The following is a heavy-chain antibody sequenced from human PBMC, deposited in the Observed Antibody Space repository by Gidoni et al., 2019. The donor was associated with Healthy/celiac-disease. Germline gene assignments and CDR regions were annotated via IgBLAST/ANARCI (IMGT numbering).Heavy chain of an antibody. CDR1: GFTFRSYW. J-gene: IGHJ1*01. D-gene: IGHD4-17*01. V-gene: IGHV3-74*01. Sequence: EVQLVESGGGLVQPGGSLRLSCAASGFTFRSYWVHWVRHAPGKGLVGVSRINSDGSSTSYADSVKGRFTISRDNAKNTLYLQMNSLRAEDTAVYYCARPPPYYGGNEYFQHWGQGTLVTVSS. CDR2: INSDGSST. CDR3: ARPPPYYGGNEYFQH.